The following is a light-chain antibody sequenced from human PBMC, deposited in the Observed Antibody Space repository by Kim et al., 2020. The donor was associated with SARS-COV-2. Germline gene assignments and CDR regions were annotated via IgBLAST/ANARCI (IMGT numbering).Light chain of an antibody. CDR3: SAWDSSLSAWV. V-gene: IGLV10-54*01. CDR1: SNNVGNQG. CDR2: RNN. Sequence: QTATPTCAGNSNNVGNQGAVWLRQHQGHPPKLLTYRNNNRPSGISERLSASRSGNTASLTITGLQHEDEADYYCSAWDSSLSAWVFGGGTQLTVL. J-gene: IGLJ3*02.